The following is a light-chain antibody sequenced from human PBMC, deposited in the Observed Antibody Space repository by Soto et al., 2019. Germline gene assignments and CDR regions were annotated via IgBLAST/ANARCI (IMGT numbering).Light chain of an antibody. V-gene: IGKV2-28*01. CDR3: MHALQTRGP. Sequence: DIVMTQSPLSLPVTPGEPASISCRSSQSLLHSNGYDYLDWYLQKPGQSPQLLIYLGSNRASGVPDRFSGSGSGTDFTLKISRVEAEDVWVYYCMHALQTRGPFGGGTKVEIK. J-gene: IGKJ4*01. CDR1: QSLLHSNGYDY. CDR2: LGS.